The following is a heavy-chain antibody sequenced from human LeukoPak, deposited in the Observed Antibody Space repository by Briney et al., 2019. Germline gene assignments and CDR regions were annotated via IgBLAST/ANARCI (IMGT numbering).Heavy chain of an antibody. CDR1: GYTFASYG. Sequence: ASVKVSCKASGYTFASYGISWVRQAPGQGLEWVGWISAYNGDARYAQHLQGRVTLTTDTSTGTAYMELRSLTSDDTALYFCARDTALIITPGGPDYWGRGTLITASS. V-gene: IGHV1-18*01. D-gene: IGHD2-8*02. J-gene: IGHJ4*02. CDR3: ARDTALIITPGGPDY. CDR2: ISAYNGDA.